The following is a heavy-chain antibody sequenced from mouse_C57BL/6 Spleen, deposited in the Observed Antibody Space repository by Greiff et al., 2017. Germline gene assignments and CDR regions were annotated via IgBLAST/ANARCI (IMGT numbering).Heavy chain of an antibody. J-gene: IGHJ3*01. Sequence: VQLQQSGAELVRPGASVTLSCKASGYTFTDYEMHWVKQTPVHGLEWIGAIDPETGGTAYTQKFKGKAILTADKSSSTAYMELRSLTSEDSAVYYCTIPSRLFFAYWGQGTLVTVSA. CDR1: GYTFTDYE. CDR3: TIPSRLFFAY. CDR2: IDPETGGT. V-gene: IGHV1-15*01.